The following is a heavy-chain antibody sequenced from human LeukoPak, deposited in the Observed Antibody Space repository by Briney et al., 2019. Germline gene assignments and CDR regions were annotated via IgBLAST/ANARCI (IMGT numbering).Heavy chain of an antibody. CDR1: GYTFIDYY. V-gene: IGHV1-2*02. CDR3: ARVKKLMPEFEF. J-gene: IGHJ4*02. Sequence: ASVKVSCKSSGYTFIDYYIHWVRRAPGQGLEWMGWINPNSGATKYAQKFQGRVSMTRGTSINTAYMDLTNLRSDDTAIFYCARVKKLMPEFEFWGQGTLVTVSS. CDR2: INPNSGAT. D-gene: IGHD2-2*01.